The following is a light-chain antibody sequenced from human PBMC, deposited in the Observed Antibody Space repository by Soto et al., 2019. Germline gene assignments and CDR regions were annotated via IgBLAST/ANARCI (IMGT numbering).Light chain of an antibody. V-gene: IGKV3-20*01. CDR3: QQYGGSALYT. J-gene: IGKJ2*01. Sequence: EIVLTQSPGTLSLSPGERATLSCRASQNISSSSLAGYQQKPGQAPRLLIHAASSRATGIPDRFSGSGSGTDFTLTISRLEPEDFAVYYCQQYGGSALYTFGQGTKLEIK. CDR2: AAS. CDR1: QNISSSS.